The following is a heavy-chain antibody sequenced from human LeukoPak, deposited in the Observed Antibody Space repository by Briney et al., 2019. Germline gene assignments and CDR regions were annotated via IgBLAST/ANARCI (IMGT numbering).Heavy chain of an antibody. V-gene: IGHV1-46*01. CDR1: GFTFTNYN. J-gene: IGHJ3*02. CDR3: ARVRDGYNDAYDI. CDR2: INPSGGST. D-gene: IGHD5-24*01. Sequence: ASVKVSCKESGFTFTNYNMHWVRQAPGQGLEWMGIINPSGGSTNYAQNFQARVTMTRDTSTSTVYMELSSLRSEDTAVYYCARVRDGYNDAYDIWGQGTMVTVPS.